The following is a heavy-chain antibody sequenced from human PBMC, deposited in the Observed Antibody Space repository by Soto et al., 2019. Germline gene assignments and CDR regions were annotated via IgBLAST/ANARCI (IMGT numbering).Heavy chain of an antibody. J-gene: IGHJ4*02. V-gene: IGHV4-30-4*01. Sequence: QVQLQESGPGLVKPSQTLSLTCTVSGGSISSGDYYWSWIRQPPGKGLEWIGYIYYSGSTYYNPSLKIRVTISVDTSKNQFSLKLSSVTAADTAVYYCARNERDSSGWPNPFDYWGQGTLVTVSS. CDR2: IYYSGST. D-gene: IGHD6-19*01. CDR3: ARNERDSSGWPNPFDY. CDR1: GGSISSGDYY.